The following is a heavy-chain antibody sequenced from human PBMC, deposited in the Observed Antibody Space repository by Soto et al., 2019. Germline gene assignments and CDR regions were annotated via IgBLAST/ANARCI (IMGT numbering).Heavy chain of an antibody. J-gene: IGHJ4*02. D-gene: IGHD6-19*01. CDR1: VGSISSSNG. Sequence: SASXSLTCAVSVGSISSSNGCSGFRQPPGKGLEWIGEIYHSGSTNYNPSLKSRVTISVDKSKNQFSLKLSSVTAADTAVYYCEYIGGQWMDAGYYFEYWGQGTLVTVSS. CDR3: EYIGGQWMDAGYYFEY. CDR2: IYHSGST. V-gene: IGHV4-4*02.